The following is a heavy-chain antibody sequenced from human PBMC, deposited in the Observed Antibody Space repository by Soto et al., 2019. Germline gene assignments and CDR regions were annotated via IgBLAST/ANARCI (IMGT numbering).Heavy chain of an antibody. CDR1: GFTFSSYS. D-gene: IGHD6-19*01. Sequence: GGSLRLSCAASGFTFSSYSMNWVRQAPGKGLEWVSSISTSSSYIHYADSVKGRFTISRDNAKNSMYLQMNSLRAEDTAVYYCARGGSGRYEELDYWGQGTLVTVSS. J-gene: IGHJ4*02. V-gene: IGHV3-21*01. CDR3: ARGGSGRYEELDY. CDR2: ISTSSSYI.